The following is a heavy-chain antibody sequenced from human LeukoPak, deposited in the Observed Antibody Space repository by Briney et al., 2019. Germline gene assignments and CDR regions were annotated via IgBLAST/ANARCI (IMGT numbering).Heavy chain of an antibody. CDR3: AKDPDADGAVGDFDY. D-gene: IGHD4-17*01. CDR1: GLTFSTYD. CDR2: IGTAGDT. Sequence: GGSLRLSCAASGLTFSTYDMHWVRQGTGKGLEWVSGIGTAGDTYYPGSVKGRFTISRENAKNTLYLQMNSLRAEDTAVYYCAKDPDADGAVGDFDYWGQGTLVTVSS. J-gene: IGHJ4*02. V-gene: IGHV3-13*01.